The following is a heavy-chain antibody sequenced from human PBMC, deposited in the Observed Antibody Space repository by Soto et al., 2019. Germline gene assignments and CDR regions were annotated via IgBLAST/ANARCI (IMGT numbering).Heavy chain of an antibody. CDR2: MNPNSGNT. Sequence: ASVKVSCKASGYTFTSYDINWVRQATGQGLEWMGWMNPNSGNTGYAQKFQGRVTMTRNTSISTAYMELSSLRSEDTAVYYCASTGFTISDIVATNNYYCYYYMDVWGKGTTVTVAS. J-gene: IGHJ6*03. CDR1: GYTFTSYD. D-gene: IGHD5-12*01. V-gene: IGHV1-8*01. CDR3: ASTGFTISDIVATNNYYCYYYMDV.